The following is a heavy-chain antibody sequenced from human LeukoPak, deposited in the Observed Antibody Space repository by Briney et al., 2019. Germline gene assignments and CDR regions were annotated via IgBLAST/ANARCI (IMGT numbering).Heavy chain of an antibody. J-gene: IGHJ4*02. D-gene: IGHD3-16*01. CDR2: ISDTGRST. CDR1: GFTFSTYA. Sequence: TGGSLRLSCAASGFTFSTYAMAWVRQAPGEGLDWLAFISDTGRSTYYADSVRGRFTISRDNSKNTVYLQMNGLRAEDTAIYYCAKRNIMMIEGYWGQGTLVAVSS. CDR3: AKRNIMMIEGY. V-gene: IGHV3-23*01.